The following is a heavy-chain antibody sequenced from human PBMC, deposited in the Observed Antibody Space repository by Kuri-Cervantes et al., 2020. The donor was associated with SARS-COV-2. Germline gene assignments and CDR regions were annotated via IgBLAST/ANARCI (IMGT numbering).Heavy chain of an antibody. D-gene: IGHD3-10*01. Sequence: SETLSLTCTVSGGSISSYYWSWIRQPPGKGLEWIGYIYYSGSTNYNPSLKSRVTISVDTSKNQFSLKLSSVTAADTAVYYCARGWDYGSGSYYPRGDYGMDDWGQGTTVTVSS. CDR1: GGSISSYY. V-gene: IGHV4-59*01. CDR3: ARGWDYGSGSYYPRGDYGMDD. J-gene: IGHJ6*02. CDR2: IYYSGST.